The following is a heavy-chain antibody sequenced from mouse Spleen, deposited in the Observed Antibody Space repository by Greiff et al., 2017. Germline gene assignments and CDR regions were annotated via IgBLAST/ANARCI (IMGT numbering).Heavy chain of an antibody. J-gene: IGHJ3*01. CDR3: ARDSNYEFAY. D-gene: IGHD2-5*01. CDR1: GFTFSSYA. Sequence: VQLKESGGGLVKPGGSLKLSCAASGFTFSSYAMSWVRQTPEKRLEWVATISDGGSYTYYPDNVKGRFTISRDNAKNNLYLQMSHLKSEDTAMYYCARDSNYEFAYWGQGTLVTVSA. V-gene: IGHV5-4*01. CDR2: ISDGGSYT.